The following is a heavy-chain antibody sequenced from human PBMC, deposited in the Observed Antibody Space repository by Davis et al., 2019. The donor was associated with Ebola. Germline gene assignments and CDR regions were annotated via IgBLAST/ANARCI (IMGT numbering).Heavy chain of an antibody. V-gene: IGHV3-21*01. CDR3: ARGDGYNYFDS. CDR1: GFTFTTYS. CDR2: ITTRGYYI. Sequence: GESLKISCAASGFTFTTYSMNWVRQAPGKGLEWVSSITTRGYYIYYADSVKGRFTISRDTSKNTVYLKMNSLRAEDTAVYYCARGDGYNYFDSWGLGTLVTVSS. D-gene: IGHD5-24*01. J-gene: IGHJ4*02.